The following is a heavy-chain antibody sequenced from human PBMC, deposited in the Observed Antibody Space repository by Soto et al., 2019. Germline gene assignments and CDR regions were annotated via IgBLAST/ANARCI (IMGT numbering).Heavy chain of an antibody. V-gene: IGHV4-39*01. CDR2: IYYSGST. D-gene: IGHD2-15*01. Sequence: PSETLSLTCTVSGGSISSSSYYWGWIRQPPGKGLEWIGSIYYSGSTYYNPSLKSRVTISVDTSKNQFSLKLSSVTAADTAVYYCASSRGAATTFDYWGQGTLVTV. CDR3: ASSRGAATTFDY. CDR1: GGSISSSSYY. J-gene: IGHJ4*02.